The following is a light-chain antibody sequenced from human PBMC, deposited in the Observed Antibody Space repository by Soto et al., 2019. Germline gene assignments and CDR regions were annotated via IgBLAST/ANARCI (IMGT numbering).Light chain of an antibody. CDR2: GAS. CDR3: QQYGGSTRT. J-gene: IGKJ1*01. Sequence: IVLTQSPGTLSLSPGERATLSCRASQSVTTQLAWYQQKPGQAPRLIIYGASSRATGVPDRITGSGSGTDFTLSISRLEPEDFAVYYCQQYGGSTRTFGQGTKVDIK. CDR1: QSVTTQ. V-gene: IGKV3-20*01.